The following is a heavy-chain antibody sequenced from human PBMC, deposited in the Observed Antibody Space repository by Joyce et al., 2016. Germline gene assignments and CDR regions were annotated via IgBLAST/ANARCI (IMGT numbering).Heavy chain of an antibody. CDR3: ARHGFLVEPVASDWFDP. J-gene: IGHJ5*02. CDR1: GGSISSYY. V-gene: IGHV4-59*08. Sequence: QVQLQESGPGLVKSSETLSLTCTVSGGSISSYYWSWIRQPPGKGLEWIGYIYYSGSTNYNPSLKSRVTISLDTSKNQFSLKLSSVTAADTAVYYCARHGFLVEPVASDWFDPWGQGTLVTVSS. D-gene: IGHD2-2*01. CDR2: IYYSGST.